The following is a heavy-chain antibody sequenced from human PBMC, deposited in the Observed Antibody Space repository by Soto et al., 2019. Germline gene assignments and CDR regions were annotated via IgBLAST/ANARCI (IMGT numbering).Heavy chain of an antibody. CDR2: INSDGSST. V-gene: IGHV3-74*01. CDR1: GFTFSSYW. Sequence: GWSLRLSCAASGFTFSSYWMPWVRQAPGKGLVWVSLINSDGSSTSYADSVTGRFTISRDNAKNTLYLQMNSLRAEDTAVYSCAREKGYWTNGVCPGDYGMDVWGQGTTVTVSS. D-gene: IGHD2-8*01. CDR3: AREKGYWTNGVCPGDYGMDV. J-gene: IGHJ6*02.